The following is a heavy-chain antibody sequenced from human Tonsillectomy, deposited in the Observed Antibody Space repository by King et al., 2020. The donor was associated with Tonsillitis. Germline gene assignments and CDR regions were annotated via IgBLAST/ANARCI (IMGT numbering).Heavy chain of an antibody. CDR1: GFTFADYA. Sequence: VQLVESGGDLVQPGRSLKLSCTASGFTFADYAMSWFRQAPGKGLEWVGFIRSRAYGGTTQYAASVKDRFSISRDDSKSIAYLQLNSLKSEDTAVYFCTRESSGIYYLATFDIWGQGTTVTVSS. V-gene: IGHV3-49*03. CDR3: TRESSGIYYLATFDI. D-gene: IGHD1-26*01. J-gene: IGHJ3*02. CDR2: IRSRAYGGTT.